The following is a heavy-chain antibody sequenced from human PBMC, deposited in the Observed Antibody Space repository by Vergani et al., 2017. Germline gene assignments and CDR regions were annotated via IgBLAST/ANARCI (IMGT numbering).Heavy chain of an antibody. CDR2: IYTSGST. Sequence: QVQLQESGPGLVKPSQTLSLTCTVSGGSISSGSYYWSWIRQPAGKGLEWIGRIYTSGSTNYNPSLKSRVTISVDTSKNQFSLKLSSVTAADTAVYYCARRPPRGRRVATGGWFDPWGQGTLVTVSS. CDR1: GGSISSGSYY. D-gene: IGHD5-12*01. CDR3: ARRPPRGRRVATGGWFDP. J-gene: IGHJ5*02. V-gene: IGHV4-61*02.